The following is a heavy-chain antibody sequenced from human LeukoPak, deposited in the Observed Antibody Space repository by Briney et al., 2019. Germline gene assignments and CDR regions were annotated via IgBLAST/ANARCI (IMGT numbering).Heavy chain of an antibody. J-gene: IGHJ3*02. CDR2: IYYSGST. V-gene: IGHV4-59*08. CDR3: ARQLRRAVVVLAANRGLRDAFDI. Sequence: PSETLSLTCTVSGGSISSYYWSWIRQPPGKGLEWIGYIYYSGSTNYNPSLKSRVTISVDTSKNQFSLKLSSVTAADTAVYYCARQLRRAVVVLAANRGLRDAFDIWGQGTMVTVSS. D-gene: IGHD2-2*01. CDR1: GGSISSYY.